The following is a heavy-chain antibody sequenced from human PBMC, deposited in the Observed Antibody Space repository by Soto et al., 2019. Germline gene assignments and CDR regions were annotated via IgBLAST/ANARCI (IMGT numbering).Heavy chain of an antibody. CDR3: ARKRGMDV. CDR1: GGSFSGYY. Sequence: PSETLSLTCAVYGGSFSGYYWSWIRQPPGKGLEWIGEINHSGSTNYNPSLKSRVTISVDTSKNQFSLKLSSVTAADTAVYYCARKRGMDVWGQGTTVTVS. CDR2: INHSGST. J-gene: IGHJ6*02. V-gene: IGHV4-34*01.